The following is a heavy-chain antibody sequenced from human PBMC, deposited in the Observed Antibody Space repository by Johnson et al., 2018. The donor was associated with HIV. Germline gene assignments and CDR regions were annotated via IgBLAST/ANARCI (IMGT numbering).Heavy chain of an antibody. J-gene: IGHJ3*02. D-gene: IGHD6-6*01. V-gene: IGHV3-30*02. CDR1: GFTFSSYG. CDR2: IRYDGSNK. Sequence: QVQLVESGGGVVQPGGSLRLSCAASGFTFSSYGMHWVRQAPGKGLEWVAFIRYDGSNKYYADSVKGRFTISRDKSKNTLYLQMNSLRAEDTAVYYCAKAFEYSSASMAFDIWGQGTMVTVSS. CDR3: AKAFEYSSASMAFDI.